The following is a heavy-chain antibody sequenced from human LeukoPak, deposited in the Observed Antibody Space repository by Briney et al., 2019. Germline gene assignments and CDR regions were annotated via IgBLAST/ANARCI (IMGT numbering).Heavy chain of an antibody. J-gene: IGHJ4*02. V-gene: IGHV4-59*01. CDR3: ARYNTVNRGFTAADF. CDR1: GASINNYY. D-gene: IGHD3-10*01. CDR2: IYYTGTT. Sequence: SETLSLTCSVSGASINNYYGIWFRQPPGKGLEWSGYIYYTGTTNYNPSLKSRLTISVDTSKNQFSLKLTSVTAADTAVYYCARYNTVNRGFTAADFWGQGTLVTVSS.